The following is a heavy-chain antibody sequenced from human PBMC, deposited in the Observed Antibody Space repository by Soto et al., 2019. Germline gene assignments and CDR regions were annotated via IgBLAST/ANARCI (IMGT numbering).Heavy chain of an antibody. CDR1: GFTFSSYA. Sequence: EVQLLESGGGLVQPGGSLRLSCAASGFTFSSYAMSWVRQAPGTGLEWVSAISGSGGSTYYADSVQGRFTISRDTSKNTLYLQRNSLRAEDTAVYYGAKGGYCSSTSCYDGVYNWFDHWGQGTLVTVSS. D-gene: IGHD2-2*01. CDR2: ISGSGGST. CDR3: AKGGYCSSTSCYDGVYNWFDH. V-gene: IGHV3-23*01. J-gene: IGHJ5*02.